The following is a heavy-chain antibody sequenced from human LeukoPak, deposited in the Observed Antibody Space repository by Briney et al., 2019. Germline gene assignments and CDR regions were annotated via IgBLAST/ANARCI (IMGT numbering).Heavy chain of an antibody. Sequence: PSETLSLTCAVYGGSFSGYYWSWIRQPPGKGLEWIGEINHSGSTNYNPSLKSRVTISVDTSKNQFSLKLSSVTAADTAVYYCARGRRSMYLSDYWGQGTLVTVSS. CDR3: ARGRRSMYLSDY. J-gene: IGHJ4*02. CDR1: GGSFSGYY. D-gene: IGHD2-2*01. V-gene: IGHV4-34*01. CDR2: INHSGST.